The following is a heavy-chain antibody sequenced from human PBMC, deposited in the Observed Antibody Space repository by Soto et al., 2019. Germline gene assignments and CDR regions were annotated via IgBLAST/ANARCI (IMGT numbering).Heavy chain of an antibody. J-gene: IGHJ3*02. V-gene: IGHV3-23*01. D-gene: IGHD1-20*01. Sequence: GGSLRLSCAASGFTFSSYAMSWVRQAPGKGLEWVSAISGSGGNTYYADSVKGRFTISRDNSKNTLFFQMNSLRVEDTAVYYCARDGNWNDHDAFDIWGQGTMVTVSS. CDR1: GFTFSSYA. CDR3: ARDGNWNDHDAFDI. CDR2: ISGSGGNT.